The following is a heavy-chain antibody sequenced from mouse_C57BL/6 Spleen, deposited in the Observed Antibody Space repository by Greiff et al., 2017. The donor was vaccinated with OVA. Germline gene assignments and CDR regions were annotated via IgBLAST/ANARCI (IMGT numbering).Heavy chain of an antibody. CDR1: GYSITSGYY. CDR2: ISYDGSN. V-gene: IGHV3-6*01. CDR3: AREGSLLYYAMDY. Sequence: DVKLQESGPGLVKPSQSLSLTCSVTGYSITSGYYWNWIRQFPGNKLEWMGYISYDGSNNYNPSLKNRISITRDTSKNQFFLKLNSVTTEDTATYYCAREGSLLYYAMDYWGQGTSVTVSS. D-gene: IGHD6-2*01. J-gene: IGHJ4*01.